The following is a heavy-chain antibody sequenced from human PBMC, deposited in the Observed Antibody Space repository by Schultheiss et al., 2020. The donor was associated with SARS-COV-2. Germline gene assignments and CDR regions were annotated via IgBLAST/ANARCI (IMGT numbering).Heavy chain of an antibody. CDR1: GGSISSSSYY. CDR2: IYYSGST. Sequence: SQTLSLTCTVSGGSISSSSYYWGWIRQPPGKGLEWIGSIYYSGSTYYNPSLKSRVTISVDTSKNQFSLKLSSVTAADTAVYYCARPPKGWGYFDYWGQGTLVTVSS. D-gene: IGHD6-19*01. J-gene: IGHJ4*02. CDR3: ARPPKGWGYFDY. V-gene: IGHV4-39*01.